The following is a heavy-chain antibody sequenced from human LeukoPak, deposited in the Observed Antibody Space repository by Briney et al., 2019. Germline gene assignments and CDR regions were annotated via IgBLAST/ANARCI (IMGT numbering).Heavy chain of an antibody. D-gene: IGHD3-16*01. CDR2: ISGSGGST. CDR3: VRDVGAVRGEVYFDY. CDR1: GLTFSSYA. J-gene: IGHJ4*02. Sequence: GGSLRLSCAASGLTFSSYAMSWVRQAPGKGLEWVSAISGSGGSTYYADSVKGRFTISRDNAKNSLYLQMSSLRAEDTAIYYCVRDVGAVRGEVYFDYWGQGTLVTVSS. V-gene: IGHV3-23*01.